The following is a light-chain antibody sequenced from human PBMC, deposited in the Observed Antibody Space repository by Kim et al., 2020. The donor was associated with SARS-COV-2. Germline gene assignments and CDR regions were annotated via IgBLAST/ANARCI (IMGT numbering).Light chain of an antibody. V-gene: IGKV4-1*01. CDR1: QSVLHSGDNKNY. CDR2: WAS. Sequence: DIVMTQSPDSLTVSLGERATINCKSSQSVLHSGDNKNYLSWYQQKPRQPPKLLISWASARESGVPDRFSGSGSGTDFTLTISSLQAEDVAVYYCQQYYNIPYTFGQGTKLEI. CDR3: QQYYNIPYT. J-gene: IGKJ2*01.